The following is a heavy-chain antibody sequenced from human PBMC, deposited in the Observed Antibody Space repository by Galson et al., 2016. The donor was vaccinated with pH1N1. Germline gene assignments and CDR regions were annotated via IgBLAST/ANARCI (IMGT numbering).Heavy chain of an antibody. Sequence: FTFSSCGIYWVRQAPGKGLEWVGNILYNGNDKYYADSAKGRFTISRDSSMTTVHLQMISVTVEDTAVYFCARDESGYGDSFPDVFDIWGQGPMVTVSS. V-gene: IGHV3-30*12. D-gene: IGHD4-17*01. CDR2: ILYNGNDK. J-gene: IGHJ3*02. CDR3: ARDESGYGDSFPDVFDI. CDR1: FTFSSCG.